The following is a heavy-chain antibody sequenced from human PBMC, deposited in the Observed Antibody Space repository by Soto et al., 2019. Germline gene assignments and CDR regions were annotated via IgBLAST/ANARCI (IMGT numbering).Heavy chain of an antibody. J-gene: IGHJ4*02. CDR3: ARAPRITGTTMMADY. Sequence: ASVKVSCKASGYTFTSYYMHWVRQAPGQGLEWMGIINPSGGSTSYAQKFQGRVTMTRDTSTSTVYMELSSLRSEDTAVYYCARAPRITGTTMMADYWGQGTLVTVSS. D-gene: IGHD1-7*01. V-gene: IGHV1-46*03. CDR2: INPSGGST. CDR1: GYTFTSYY.